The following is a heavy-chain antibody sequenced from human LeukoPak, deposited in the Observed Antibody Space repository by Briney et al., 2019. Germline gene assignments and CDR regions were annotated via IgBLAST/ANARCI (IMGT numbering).Heavy chain of an antibody. D-gene: IGHD4-11*01. Sequence: GASVKVSCKASGYSFTGYYIHWVRQAPGQGLEWMGWISGSTGNRKYEQKIQGRVTLTTDTSTRTAYMELRSLRSDDTAVYYCARGTVGGNDYYYMDVWGKGTTVTVSS. J-gene: IGHJ6*03. CDR3: ARGTVGGNDYYYMDV. V-gene: IGHV1-18*04. CDR2: ISGSTGNR. CDR1: GYSFTGYY.